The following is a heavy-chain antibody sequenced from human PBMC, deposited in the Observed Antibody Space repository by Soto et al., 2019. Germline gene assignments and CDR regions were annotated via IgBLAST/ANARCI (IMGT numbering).Heavy chain of an antibody. Sequence: PSETLSLTCTVSGGSISSYYWSWIRQPPGKGLEWIGYIYYSGSTNYNPSLKSRVTISVDRSKNQSSLKLSSVTAADTAVYYCARERRRSRAAAGPPEYYGMDVWGQGTTVTVSS. V-gene: IGHV4-59*12. CDR3: ARERRRSRAAAGPPEYYGMDV. J-gene: IGHJ6*02. CDR1: GGSISSYY. CDR2: IYYSGST. D-gene: IGHD6-13*01.